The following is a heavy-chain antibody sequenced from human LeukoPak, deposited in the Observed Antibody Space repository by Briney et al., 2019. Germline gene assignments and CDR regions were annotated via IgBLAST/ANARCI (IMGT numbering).Heavy chain of an antibody. V-gene: IGHV4-34*01. CDR1: GVSFRGYY. CDR3: ARGRRYCSGGSCYGFYYYYGMDA. D-gene: IGHD2-15*01. J-gene: IGHJ6*02. CDR2: INHSGST. Sequence: SETLSLTCAVYGVSFRGYYWRWLRQPPRKGLEWLGYINHSGSTNYNPSLKSRVTISVDTSKNQCSLKLSSVTAADTAVYYCARGRRYCSGGSCYGFYYYYGMDAWGQGTTVTVSS.